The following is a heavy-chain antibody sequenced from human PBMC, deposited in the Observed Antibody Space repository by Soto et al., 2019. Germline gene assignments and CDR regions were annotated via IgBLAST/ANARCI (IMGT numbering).Heavy chain of an antibody. CDR3: ARQTGQYCSGVSCSLGDFDY. D-gene: IGHD2-15*01. J-gene: IGHJ4*02. V-gene: IGHV4-39*01. CDR1: GGSISSSSSY. CDR2: IYYIGST. Sequence: QLQLQESGPGLVKPSETLSLTCTVSGGSISSSSSYWGWILQPPGKGMEWIGSIYYIGSTYYNPSLKSRVTISVDTSKNQFSLKLSAVTAADTAVYYCARQTGQYCSGVSCSLGDFDYWGQGTLVTVSS.